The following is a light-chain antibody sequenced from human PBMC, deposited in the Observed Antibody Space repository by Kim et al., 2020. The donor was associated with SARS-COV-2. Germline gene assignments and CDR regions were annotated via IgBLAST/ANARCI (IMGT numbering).Light chain of an antibody. V-gene: IGKV1-39*01. CDR2: ATS. CDR3: KQTYKTPQT. Sequence: DIQLTQSPPSLSASVGDRVTITCRPTQSIGTSLKWFQQKPGKAPSLLIYATSNLQSGVPSRFRGSGYGTDFTLTINSLQPEDFATYFCKQTYKTPQTFGGGTKVEI. J-gene: IGKJ4*01. CDR1: QSIGTS.